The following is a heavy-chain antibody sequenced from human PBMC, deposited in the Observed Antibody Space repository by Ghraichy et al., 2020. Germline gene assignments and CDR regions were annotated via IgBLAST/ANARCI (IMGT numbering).Heavy chain of an antibody. CDR1: GGTFSSYA. CDR3: ARGWLRLDDAFHI. Sequence: SVKVSCKTSGGTFSSYAISWVRQAPGQGLEWMGGIIPIFTTTKYAQKFHGRVTITADESTSTVYMQLSSLRSEDTAIYYCARGWLRLDDAFHIWGQGTMVTVSS. V-gene: IGHV1-69*13. CDR2: IIPIFTTT. D-gene: IGHD5-24*01. J-gene: IGHJ3*02.